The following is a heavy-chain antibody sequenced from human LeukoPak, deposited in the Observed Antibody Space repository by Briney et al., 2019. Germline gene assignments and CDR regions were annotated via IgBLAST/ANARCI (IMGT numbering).Heavy chain of an antibody. CDR1: GYTFTSYD. CDR2: MNRNSGST. CDR3: ARVNRRRHSSSWYQGYYYYYMDV. V-gene: IGHV1-8*01. Sequence: ASVKVSCKASGYTFTSYDINWVRQATGQGLEWMGWMNRNSGSTGYAQKFQGRVTMTRNTSISTAYMELSSLRSEDTAVYYCARVNRRRHSSSWYQGYYYYYMDVWGKGTTVTISS. J-gene: IGHJ6*03. D-gene: IGHD6-13*01.